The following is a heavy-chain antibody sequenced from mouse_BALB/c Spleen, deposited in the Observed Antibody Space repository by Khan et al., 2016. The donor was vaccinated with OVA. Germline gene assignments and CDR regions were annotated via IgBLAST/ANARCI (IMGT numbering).Heavy chain of an antibody. V-gene: IGHV3-2*02. CDR1: GYSITSDYA. J-gene: IGHJ2*01. CDR2: ISSSGST. Sequence: EVQLQESGPGLVKPSQSLSLTCTVTGYSITSDYAWNWIRQFPGNKLEWMGYISSSGSTSYNPSLQSRISITRDTTKNQFFLQLNSVTTEDTATYYCARSRMANWGQGTTLTVSS. CDR3: ARSRMAN.